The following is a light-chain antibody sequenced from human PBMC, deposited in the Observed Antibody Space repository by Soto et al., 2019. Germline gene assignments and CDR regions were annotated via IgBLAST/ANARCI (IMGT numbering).Light chain of an antibody. CDR1: SSDVGSYNL. V-gene: IGLV2-23*01. CDR3: CSYAGSSTPV. J-gene: IGLJ2*01. Sequence: QSVLTQPASVSGSPGQSITISCTGTSSDVGSYNLVSWYQQHPGKAPKLMIYEGSKRPSGVSNRFSGSKSGNTASLTISGLQAEDEADYYCCSYAGSSTPVFGGGTKLTV. CDR2: EGS.